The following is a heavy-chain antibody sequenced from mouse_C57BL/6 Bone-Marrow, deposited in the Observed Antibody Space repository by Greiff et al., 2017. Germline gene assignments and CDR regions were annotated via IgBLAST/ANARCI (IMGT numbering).Heavy chain of an antibody. J-gene: IGHJ2*01. CDR3: ARLGGPYFDY. Sequence: QVHVKQSGAELVRPGTSVKMSCKASGYTFTNYWIGWAKQRPGHGLEWIGDIYPGGGYTNYNEKFKGKATLTADKSSSTAYMQFSSLTSEDSAIYYCARLGGPYFDYWGQGTTLTVSS. CDR1: GYTFTNYW. CDR2: IYPGGGYT. V-gene: IGHV1-63*01.